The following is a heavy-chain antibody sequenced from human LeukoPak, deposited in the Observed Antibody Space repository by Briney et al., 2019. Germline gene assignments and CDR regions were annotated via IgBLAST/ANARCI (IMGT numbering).Heavy chain of an antibody. Sequence: GGSLRLSCAASGFTFSSYGMHWVRQAPGKGLEWVGRIKSKTDGGTTDYAAPVKGRFTVSRDDSKNTLYLQMNSLKPEDTAVYYCTTRGVGGPTWVYWGQGTLVTVSS. CDR2: IKSKTDGGTT. V-gene: IGHV3-15*01. D-gene: IGHD1-26*01. J-gene: IGHJ4*02. CDR1: GFTFSSYG. CDR3: TTRGVGGPTWVY.